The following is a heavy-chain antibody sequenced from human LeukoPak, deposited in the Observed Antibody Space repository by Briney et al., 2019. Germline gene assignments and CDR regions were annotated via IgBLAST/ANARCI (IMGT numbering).Heavy chain of an antibody. CDR2: INHSGST. CDR1: GGSFSGYY. V-gene: IGHV4-34*01. D-gene: IGHD6-13*01. Sequence: PSETLSLTCAVYGGSFSGYYWSWIRQPPGKGLELIGEINHSGSTNYNPSLKSRVTISVDTSKNQFSLKLSSVTAADTAVYYCARGRTGYHPLHWGQGTLVTVSS. CDR3: ARGRTGYHPLH. J-gene: IGHJ4*02.